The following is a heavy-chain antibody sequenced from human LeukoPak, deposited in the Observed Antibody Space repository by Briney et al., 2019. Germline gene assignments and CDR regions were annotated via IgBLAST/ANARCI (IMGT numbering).Heavy chain of an antibody. D-gene: IGHD3-3*01. Sequence: QAGGSLRLSCAASGFTFSSYAMSWVRQAPGKGLEWVSAVSGSGGSTYYADSVKGRFTISRDNSKNTLYLQMNSLRAEDTAVYYCAKGTDFWSSLYYYYMDVWGKGTTVTVSS. CDR3: AKGTDFWSSLYYYYMDV. CDR2: VSGSGGST. CDR1: GFTFSSYA. V-gene: IGHV3-23*01. J-gene: IGHJ6*03.